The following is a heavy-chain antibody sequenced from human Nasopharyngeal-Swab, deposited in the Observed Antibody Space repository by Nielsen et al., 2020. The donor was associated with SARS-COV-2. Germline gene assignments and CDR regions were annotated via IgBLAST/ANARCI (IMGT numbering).Heavy chain of an antibody. CDR2: ISPTSDYI. D-gene: IGHD4-17*01. J-gene: IGHJ5*01. CDR1: GFTFSSYT. V-gene: IGHV3-21*06. Sequence: GESLKISCAVSGFTFSSYTMNWVRQAPGKGLEWVSSISPTSDYIYYAESVKGRFTISRDNAKNSLFLQMNSLRAEETAIYYCVRGSYGHYDSWGQGALITVSS. CDR3: VRGSYGHYDS.